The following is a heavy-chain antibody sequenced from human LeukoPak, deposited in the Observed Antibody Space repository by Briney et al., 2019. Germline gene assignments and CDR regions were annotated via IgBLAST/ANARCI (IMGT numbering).Heavy chain of an antibody. D-gene: IGHD3-22*01. CDR3: ARDRGGSYYDSSGSVTNI. V-gene: IGHV4-59*01. J-gene: IGHJ3*02. Sequence: PSETLSLTCTVSGGSISGYYWNWLRQPPGKGLEWIGYIYYSGSTNYNPSLKSRVTISADTSKNQLSLKLSSVTAADTAIYYCARDRGGSYYDSSGSVTNIWGQGTMVTVSS. CDR1: GGSISGYY. CDR2: IYYSGST.